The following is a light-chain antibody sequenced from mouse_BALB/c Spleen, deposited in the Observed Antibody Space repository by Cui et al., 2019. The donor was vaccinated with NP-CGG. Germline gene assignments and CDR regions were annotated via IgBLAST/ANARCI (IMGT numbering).Light chain of an antibody. Sequence: QAVVTQESALTTSPGETVTLTCRSSTGAVTTSNYAKWVQEKPDYLFTGLIGGTNNRAPGVPARFSGSLIGDKAALTITGAQTEDEAIYFCALWYSNHWVFGGGTKLTVL. V-gene: IGLV1*01. J-gene: IGLJ1*01. CDR1: TGAVTTSNY. CDR3: ALWYSNHWV. CDR2: GTN.